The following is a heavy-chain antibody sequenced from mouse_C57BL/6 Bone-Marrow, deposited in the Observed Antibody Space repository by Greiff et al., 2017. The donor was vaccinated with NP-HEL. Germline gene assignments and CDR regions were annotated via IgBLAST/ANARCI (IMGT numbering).Heavy chain of an antibody. CDR2: IDPSDSYT. J-gene: IGHJ4*01. D-gene: IGHD2-3*01. CDR3: AREGLLVYAMDY. CDR1: GYTFTSYW. Sequence: VQLQQPGAELVMPGASVKLSCKASGYTFTSYWMHWVKQRPGQGLEWIGEIDPSDSYTNYNQKFKGKSTLTVDKSSSTAYIQLSSLTSEDSAVYYCAREGLLVYAMDYWGQGTSVTVSS. V-gene: IGHV1-69*01.